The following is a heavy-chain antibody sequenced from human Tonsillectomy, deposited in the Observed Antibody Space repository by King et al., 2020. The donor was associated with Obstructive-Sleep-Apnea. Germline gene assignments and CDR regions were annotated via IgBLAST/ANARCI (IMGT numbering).Heavy chain of an antibody. CDR1: GSTFNRYA. CDR2: ITSRSSTI. V-gene: IGHV3-48*04. J-gene: IGHJ6*02. Sequence: QLVQSGGGLVQPGGSLRLSCAASGSTFNRYAINWVRRAPGKGLEWVASITSRSSTIYHSDSVKGRFTISRDNAKNSLYLQMNSLRAEDTAVYYWARPLFDYDDYGLGVWGQGTTVTVSS. D-gene: IGHD4-17*01. CDR3: ARPLFDYDDYGLGV.